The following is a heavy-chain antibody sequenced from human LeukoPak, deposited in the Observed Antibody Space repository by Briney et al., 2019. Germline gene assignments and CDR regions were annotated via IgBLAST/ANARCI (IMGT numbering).Heavy chain of an antibody. CDR1: GFTFSSYG. D-gene: IGHD6-13*01. V-gene: IGHV3-30*02. J-gene: IGHJ5*02. Sequence: QPGGALRLSCAASGFTFSSYGMHWVRQAPGKGLGWVAFIWYDGSNKYYADSVKGRFTISRDNSKNTLYLQMNSLRAEDTAVCYCANPPGIAAAGTGNWFDPWGQGTLVTVSS. CDR3: ANPPGIAAAGTGNWFDP. CDR2: IWYDGSNK.